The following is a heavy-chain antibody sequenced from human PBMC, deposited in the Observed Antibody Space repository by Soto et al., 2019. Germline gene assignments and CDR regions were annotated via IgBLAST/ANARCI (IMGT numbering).Heavy chain of an antibody. V-gene: IGHV4-59*01. CDR3: ARGLEYSSPGHWFDP. Sequence: QVQLQESGPGLVKPSETLSLTCTVSGGSISSYYWSWIRQPPGKGLEWIGYIYYSGSTNYNPSLKSRVTISVDTSKNQFALKLSSVTAADTAVYYCARGLEYSSPGHWFDPWGQGTLVTVSS. CDR1: GGSISSYY. D-gene: IGHD6-6*01. J-gene: IGHJ5*02. CDR2: IYYSGST.